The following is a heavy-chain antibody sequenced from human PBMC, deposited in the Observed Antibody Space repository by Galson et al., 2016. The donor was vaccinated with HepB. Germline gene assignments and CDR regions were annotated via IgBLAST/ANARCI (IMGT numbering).Heavy chain of an antibody. CDR1: GLSFSDYY. CDR2: ISGSSTYT. CDR3: ATSGNYYLSPFDY. Sequence: SLRLSCAVSGLSFSDYYMGWIRQAPGKGLEWVSYISGSSTYTNHGDSMKGRFTISRDNAKNSVYLRMNSLRAEDTAVYYCATSGNYYLSPFDYWGQGALVTVSA. D-gene: IGHD1-26*01. J-gene: IGHJ4*02. V-gene: IGHV3-11*03.